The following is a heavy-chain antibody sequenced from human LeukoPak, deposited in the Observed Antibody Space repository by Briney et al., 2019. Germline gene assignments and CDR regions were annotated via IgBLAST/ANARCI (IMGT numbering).Heavy chain of an antibody. V-gene: IGHV3-23*01. D-gene: IGHD2-15*01. CDR3: AKGVADPVVVVAAFDY. J-gene: IGHJ4*02. Sequence: PGGSLRLSWAASGFTFSSYAMSWVRQAPGKGLEWVSAISGSGGSTYYADSVKGRFTISRDNSKNTLYLQMNSLRAEDTAVYYCAKGVADPVVVVAAFDYWGQGTLVTVSS. CDR1: GFTFSSYA. CDR2: ISGSGGST.